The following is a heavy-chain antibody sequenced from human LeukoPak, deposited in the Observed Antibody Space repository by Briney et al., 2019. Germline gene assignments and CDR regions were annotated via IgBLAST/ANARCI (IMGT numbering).Heavy chain of an antibody. CDR2: IIPILGTA. V-gene: IGHV1-69*04. CDR3: ARSYGDYDFDY. CDR1: GGTFSSYA. J-gene: IGHJ4*02. D-gene: IGHD4-17*01. Sequence: ASVKVSCKASGGTFSSYAISWVRQAPGQGLEWMGRIIPILGTANYAQKFQGRVTITADKSTSTAYMELSSLRSEDTAVYYCARSYGDYDFDYWGQGTLVTVSS.